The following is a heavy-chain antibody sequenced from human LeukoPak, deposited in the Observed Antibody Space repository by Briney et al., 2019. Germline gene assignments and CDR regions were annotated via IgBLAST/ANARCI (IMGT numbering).Heavy chain of an antibody. D-gene: IGHD2-2*01. J-gene: IGHJ3*02. CDR3: ARLPKVGVPSPENAFDI. V-gene: IGHV1-2*02. CDR2: INPNSGGT. CDR1: GYTFTAYY. Sequence: ASVKVSCKASGYTFTAYYLHWVRQAPGQGLEWMGWINPNSGGTNYAQKFQGRVTMTRDTSISTAYMELSRLRSDDTAVYYCARLPKVGVPSPENAFDIWGLGTMVTVSS.